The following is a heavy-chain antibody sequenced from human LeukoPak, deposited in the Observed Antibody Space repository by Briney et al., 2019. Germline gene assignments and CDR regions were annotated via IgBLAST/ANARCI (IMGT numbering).Heavy chain of an antibody. V-gene: IGHV1-2*02. CDR3: ARDSSPELYYFDY. CDR2: IIPNSGGT. J-gene: IGHJ4*02. D-gene: IGHD1-14*01. Sequence: ASVKVSCKASGYTFTSYYMHWVRQAPGQGLEWMGWIIPNSGGTNYAQKFQGRVTMTRDTSISTAYMELSRLRSDDTAVYYCARDSSPELYYFDYWGQGTLVTVSS. CDR1: GYTFTSYY.